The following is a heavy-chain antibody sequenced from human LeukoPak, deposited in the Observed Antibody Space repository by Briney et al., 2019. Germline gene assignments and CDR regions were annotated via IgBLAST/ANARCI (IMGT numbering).Heavy chain of an antibody. CDR3: ATRRTEGLFIRGFDY. V-gene: IGHV1-24*01. D-gene: IGHD3/OR15-3a*01. CDR2: FDPEDGET. J-gene: IGHJ4*02. CDR1: GGTFSNNA. Sequence: ASVKVSCKASGGTFSNNAISWVRQAPGKGLEWMGGFDPEDGETIYAQKFQGRVTMTEDTSTDTAYMELSSLRSEDPAVYYCATRRTEGLFIRGFDYWGQGTLVTVSS.